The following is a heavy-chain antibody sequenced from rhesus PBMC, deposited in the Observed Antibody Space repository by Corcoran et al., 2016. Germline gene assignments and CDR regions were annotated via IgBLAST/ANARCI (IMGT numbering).Heavy chain of an antibody. V-gene: IGHV4S11*01. D-gene: IGHD1-44*01. CDR2: IYGSGSST. CDR3: ARLGPIYYFDY. J-gene: IGHJ4*01. CDR1: GGSISSHY. Sequence: QVQLQESGPGLVKPLETLSLTCAVSGGSISSHYWSWIRQAPGKGLEWVGYIYGSGSSTNYNPSLKSRVTLSVDTSKNQLSLKLSSVTAADTAVYYCARLGPIYYFDYWGQGVLVTVSS.